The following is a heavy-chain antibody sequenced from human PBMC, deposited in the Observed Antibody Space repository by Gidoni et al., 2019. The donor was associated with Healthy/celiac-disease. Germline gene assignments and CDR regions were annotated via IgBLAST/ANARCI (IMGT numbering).Heavy chain of an antibody. CDR3: ARELIAAAGTEFDY. CDR2: ISYDGSNK. Sequence: QVQLVESGGGVVQPGRSLRLSCAASGFPFRSYAMHWVRQAPGKGLEWVAVISYDGSNKYYADSVKGRFTISRDNSKNTLYLQMNSLRAEDTAVYYCARELIAAAGTEFDYWGQGTLVTVSS. J-gene: IGHJ4*02. D-gene: IGHD6-13*01. CDR1: GFPFRSYA. V-gene: IGHV3-30-3*01.